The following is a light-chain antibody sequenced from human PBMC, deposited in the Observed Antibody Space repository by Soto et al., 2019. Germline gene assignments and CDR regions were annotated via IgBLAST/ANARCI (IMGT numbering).Light chain of an antibody. CDR3: QHKRT. J-gene: IGKJ1*01. CDR1: QSISSW. V-gene: IGKV1-5*01. Sequence: DIQMTQSPSTLSASVGDRVTITCRASQSISSWLAWYQQKPGKAPKLLIYDASSLESGVPSRFSGSGSGTEFTLTISSLQPNDFATNYCQHKRTGGQGTKVEIK. CDR2: DAS.